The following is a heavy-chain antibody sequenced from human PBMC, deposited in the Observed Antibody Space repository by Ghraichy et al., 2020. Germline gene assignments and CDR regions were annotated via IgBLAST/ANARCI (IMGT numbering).Heavy chain of an antibody. V-gene: IGHV1-69*13. CDR1: GGTFSSYA. Sequence: SVKVSCKASGGTFSSYAISWVRQAPGQGLEWMGGIIHIFGTANYAQKFQGRVTITADESTSTAYMELSSLRSEDTAVYYCARRSYCGGDCYRNFDYWGQGTLVTVSS. CDR2: IIHIFGTA. D-gene: IGHD2-21*02. J-gene: IGHJ4*02. CDR3: ARRSYCGGDCYRNFDY.